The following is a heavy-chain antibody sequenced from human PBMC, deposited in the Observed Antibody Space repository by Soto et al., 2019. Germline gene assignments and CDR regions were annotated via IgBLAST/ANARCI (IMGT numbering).Heavy chain of an antibody. CDR1: GGSISSGGYY. V-gene: IGHV4-31*03. CDR2: IYYSGST. Sequence: PSETLSLTCTVSGGSISSGGYYWSWIRQHPGKVLEWIGYIYYSGSTYYNPSLKSRVTISVDTSKNQFSLKLSSVTAADTAVYYCARDSAYCGGECSKTIWYFDLWGRGTLVTVSS. J-gene: IGHJ2*01. CDR3: ARDSAYCGGECSKTIWYFDL. D-gene: IGHD2-21*01.